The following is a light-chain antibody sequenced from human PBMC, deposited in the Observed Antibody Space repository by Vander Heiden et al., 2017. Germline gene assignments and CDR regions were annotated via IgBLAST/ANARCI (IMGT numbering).Light chain of an antibody. CDR1: SSNIGAGYD. Sequence: QSVLTQSPSVSGAPGQRVTISCTGSSSNIGAGYDVHWYQQFPGTAPKVLIYGNSNRPSGVPDRFSGSKSGTSASLAITGLQAEDEADYYCQSYDSSLSGYVFGTGTKVTVL. CDR2: GNS. J-gene: IGLJ1*01. V-gene: IGLV1-40*01. CDR3: QSYDSSLSGYV.